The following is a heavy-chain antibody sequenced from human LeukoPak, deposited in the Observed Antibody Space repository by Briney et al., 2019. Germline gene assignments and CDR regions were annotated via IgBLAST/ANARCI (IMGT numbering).Heavy chain of an antibody. V-gene: IGHV1-69*13. J-gene: IGHJ4*02. CDR3: ARGWLAETTVVTPYNY. Sequence: GASVKVSCKASGGTFSSYAISWVRQAPGQGLEWMGGIIPIFGTANYAQKFQGRVTITAVESMRTAYMELSGLRSEDTAVYYCARGWLAETTVVTPYNYWGQGTLVTVSS. CDR1: GGTFSSYA. CDR2: IIPIFGTA. D-gene: IGHD4-23*01.